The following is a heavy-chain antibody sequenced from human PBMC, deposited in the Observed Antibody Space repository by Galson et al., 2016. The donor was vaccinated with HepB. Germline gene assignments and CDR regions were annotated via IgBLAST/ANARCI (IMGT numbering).Heavy chain of an antibody. D-gene: IGHD2-2*03. CDR1: GFTFSSYS. V-gene: IGHV3-48*02. CDR2: ITGSSNTT. J-gene: IGHJ4*02. CDR3: ARDGYCGSTSCYFGLDY. Sequence: SLRLSCAASGFTFSSYSLNWVRQAPGKGLEWLSYITGSSNTTHYADSVRGRFTISRDNAKNSLYLQMNSLRDEDTAVYYCARDGYCGSTSCYFGLDYWGQGTLVTVSS.